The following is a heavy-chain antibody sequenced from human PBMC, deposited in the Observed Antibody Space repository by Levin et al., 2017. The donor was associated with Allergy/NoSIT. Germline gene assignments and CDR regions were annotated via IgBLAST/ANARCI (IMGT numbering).Heavy chain of an antibody. V-gene: IGHV4-30-4*01. CDR1: GGSISSGDYY. D-gene: IGHD4-23*01. Sequence: TSETLSLTCTVSGGSISSGDYYWSWIRQPPGMGLEWIGYIYYSGSTYYNPSLKSRVTISVDTSKNQFSLKLSSVTAADTAVYYCARDKSNAWGGNPDAFDIWGQGTMVTVSS. CDR3: ARDKSNAWGGNPDAFDI. CDR2: IYYSGST. J-gene: IGHJ3*02.